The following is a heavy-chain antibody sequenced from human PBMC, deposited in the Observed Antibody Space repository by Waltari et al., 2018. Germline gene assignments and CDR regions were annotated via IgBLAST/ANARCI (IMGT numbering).Heavy chain of an antibody. J-gene: IGHJ4*02. Sequence: QVQLVESGGGVVQPGRYLRLSCAASGFTFSSYAMHWVRQAPGKGLEWVAVISYDGSNKYYADSVKGRFTISRDNSKNTLYLQMNSLRAEDTAVYYCARVFNSGLDYWGQGTLVTVSS. CDR2: ISYDGSNK. CDR1: GFTFSSYA. CDR3: ARVFNSGLDY. D-gene: IGHD1-20*01. V-gene: IGHV3-30-3*01.